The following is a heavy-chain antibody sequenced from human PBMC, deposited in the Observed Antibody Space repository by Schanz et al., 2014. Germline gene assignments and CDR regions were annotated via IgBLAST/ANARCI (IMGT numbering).Heavy chain of an antibody. CDR3: ARPRFDYGEVDY. CDR2: LSGSGGST. J-gene: IGHJ4*02. V-gene: IGHV3-23*04. Sequence: VQLVESGGGVVQFGRSLRLSCAASGFTFSSYAMSWVRQAPGKGLEWVSALSGSGGSTYYADSVKGRFTISRDNSKNTLYLQMNSLRAEDTAVYYCARPRFDYGEVDYWGQGTLXTVSS. D-gene: IGHD4-17*01. CDR1: GFTFSSYA.